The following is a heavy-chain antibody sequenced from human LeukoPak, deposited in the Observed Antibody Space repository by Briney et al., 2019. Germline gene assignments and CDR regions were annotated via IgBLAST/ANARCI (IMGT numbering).Heavy chain of an antibody. D-gene: IGHD2-21*01. CDR3: ARGGAYGSYFDY. CDR2: IYSGGST. CDR1: GFTFSSYG. J-gene: IGHJ4*02. Sequence: GGSLRLSCAASGFTFSSYGMHWVRQAPGKGLEWVSLIYSGGSTYYADSVKGRFTISRDNAKNTLYLQMYSLRAEDTAVYYCARGGAYGSYFDYWGQGTLVTVPS. V-gene: IGHV3-NL1*01.